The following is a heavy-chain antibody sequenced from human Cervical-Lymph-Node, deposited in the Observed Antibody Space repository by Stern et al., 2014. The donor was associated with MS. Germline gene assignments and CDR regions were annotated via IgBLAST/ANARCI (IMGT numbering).Heavy chain of an antibody. CDR3: ARHFSNNVYCSSTSCYFDY. D-gene: IGHD2-2*01. J-gene: IGHJ4*02. CDR2: FYYGGST. CDR1: GGSVSSSSYY. Sequence: QVQLQQSGPGLVKPSETLSLTCTVSGGSVSSSSYYWGWIRQPPGKGLEWIGSFYYGGSTFYNPSLKRRLTIPVDTSRSQFSLQLSSVTAADTAVYYCARHFSNNVYCSSTSCYFDYWGQGTLVTVSS. V-gene: IGHV4-39*01.